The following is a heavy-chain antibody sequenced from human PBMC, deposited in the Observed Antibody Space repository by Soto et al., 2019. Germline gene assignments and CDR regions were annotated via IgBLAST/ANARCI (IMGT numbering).Heavy chain of an antibody. Sequence: PSETLSLTCAVYGGSFSGYYWSWIRQPPGKGLEWIGEINHSGSTNYNPSLKSRVTISVDTSKNQFSLKLSSVTAADTAVYYCASTRRVATISRVIRSRSIKGMDVWGQGTTVTVSS. V-gene: IGHV4-34*01. J-gene: IGHJ6*02. D-gene: IGHD5-12*01. CDR2: INHSGST. CDR3: ASTRRVATISRVIRSRSIKGMDV. CDR1: GGSFSGYY.